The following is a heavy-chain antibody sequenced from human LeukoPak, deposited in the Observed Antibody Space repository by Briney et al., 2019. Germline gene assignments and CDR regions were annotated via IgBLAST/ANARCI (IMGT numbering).Heavy chain of an antibody. J-gene: IGHJ4*02. CDR2: INHSGST. D-gene: IGHD6-13*01. CDR1: GGSFSGYY. CDR3: ARQLLQQLPTDY. V-gene: IGHV4-34*01. Sequence: SETLSLTCAVYGGSFSGYYWSWIRQPPGKGLEWIGEINHSGSTNYNPSLKSRVTISVDTSKNQFSLKLSSVTAADTAVYYCARQLLQQLPTDYWGQGTLVTVSS.